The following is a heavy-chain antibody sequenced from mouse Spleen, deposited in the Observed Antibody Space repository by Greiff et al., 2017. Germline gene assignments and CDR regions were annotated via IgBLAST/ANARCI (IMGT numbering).Heavy chain of an antibody. J-gene: IGHJ4*01. D-gene: IGHD2-12*01. V-gene: IGHV1-15*01. CDR2: IDPETGGT. CDR1: GYTFTDYE. CDR3: TRETYYRGAMDY. Sequence: SGAELVRPGASVTLSCKASGYTFTDYEMHWVKQTPVHGLEWIGAIDPETGGTAYNQKFKGKAILTADKSSSTAYMELRSLTSEDSAVYYCTRETYYRGAMDYWGQGTSVTVSS.